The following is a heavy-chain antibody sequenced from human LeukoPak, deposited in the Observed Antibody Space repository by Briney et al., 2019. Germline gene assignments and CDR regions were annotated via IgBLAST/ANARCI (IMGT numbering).Heavy chain of an antibody. Sequence: PGGSLRLSCAASGFTFSSYSMNWVRQAPGKGLEWVSYISSSSSTIYYADSVKGRFTISRDNVKNSLYLEMNSLRAEDTALYFCARSPRGDNSGYYFDYWGQGSLVTVSS. CDR2: ISSSSSTI. J-gene: IGHJ4*02. CDR1: GFTFSSYS. V-gene: IGHV3-48*01. CDR3: ARSPRGDNSGYYFDY. D-gene: IGHD3-22*01.